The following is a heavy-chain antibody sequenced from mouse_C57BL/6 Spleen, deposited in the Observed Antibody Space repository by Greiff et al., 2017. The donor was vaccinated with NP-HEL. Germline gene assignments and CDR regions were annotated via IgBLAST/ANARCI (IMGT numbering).Heavy chain of an antibody. D-gene: IGHD2-5*01. J-gene: IGHJ4*01. CDR2: IDPETGGT. V-gene: IGHV1-15*01. CDR1: GYTFTDYE. CDR3: TRKNPAYYSKGDYYAMDY. Sequence: QVQLQQSGAELVRPGASVTLSCKASGYTFTDYEMHWVKQTPVHGLEWIGAIDPETGGTAYNQKFKGKAILTADKSSSTAYMELRSLTSEDSAVYYCTRKNPAYYSKGDYYAMDYWGQGTSVTVSS.